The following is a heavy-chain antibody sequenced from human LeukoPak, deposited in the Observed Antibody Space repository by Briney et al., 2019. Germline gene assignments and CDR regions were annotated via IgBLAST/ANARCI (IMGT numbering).Heavy chain of an antibody. D-gene: IGHD3-10*01. CDR3: ARDAVSMIRGVENWFDP. J-gene: IGHJ5*02. Sequence: ASVKVSCKASGYIFTGYYMHWVRQAPGQGPEWMGWINPNSGRTNYAQKFQGRVTMTRDTSISTAYMELSRLRSDDTAVYYCARDAVSMIRGVENWFDPWGQGTLVTVSS. CDR1: GYIFTGYY. CDR2: INPNSGRT. V-gene: IGHV1-2*02.